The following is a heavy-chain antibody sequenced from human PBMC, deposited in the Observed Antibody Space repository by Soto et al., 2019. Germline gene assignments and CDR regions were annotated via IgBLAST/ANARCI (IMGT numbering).Heavy chain of an antibody. J-gene: IGHJ6*04. D-gene: IGHD3-22*01. CDR3: ARSLKDYFDSSGYHNYYYFGMDV. V-gene: IGHV6-1*01. CDR1: GDSVSSNSAA. Sequence: SQTLSLTYAISGDSVSSNSAAWNWIRQSPSREHEWLGRTYCRSKWYKDYAVYVKSQITINPDTSKNQYSLQLNSVTPEDTAVYYCARSLKDYFDSSGYHNYYYFGMDVWGRVTTVTVSS. CDR2: TYCRSKWYK.